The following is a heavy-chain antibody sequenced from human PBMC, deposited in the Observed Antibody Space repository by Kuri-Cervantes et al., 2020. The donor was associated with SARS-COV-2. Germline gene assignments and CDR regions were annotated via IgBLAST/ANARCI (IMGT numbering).Heavy chain of an antibody. Sequence: ASVKVSCKASGYTFTGYYMHWVRQAPGQGLEWMGWINPNSGGTNYAQKFQGWVTMTRDTSISTAYMELSRLRSDDTAVYYCARAGGSNAPRLFDYWGQGTLVTVSS. V-gene: IGHV1-2*04. CDR2: INPNSGGT. CDR3: ARAGGSNAPRLFDY. J-gene: IGHJ4*02. D-gene: IGHD4-23*01. CDR1: GYTFTGYY.